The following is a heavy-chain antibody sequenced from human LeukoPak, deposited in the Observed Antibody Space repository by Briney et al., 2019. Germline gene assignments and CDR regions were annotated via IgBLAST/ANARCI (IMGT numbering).Heavy chain of an antibody. Sequence: GGSLRLSCAASGFTFTTYSMNWVRQAPGKGLEWVSSITSSSASMYYADSVKGRFTISRDNAKNSLYLQMNSLRAEDTAVYYCAREDVDTAMGAYYFDYWGQGTLVTVSS. CDR1: GFTFTTYS. D-gene: IGHD5-18*01. CDR2: ITSSSASM. CDR3: AREDVDTAMGAYYFDY. J-gene: IGHJ4*02. V-gene: IGHV3-21*01.